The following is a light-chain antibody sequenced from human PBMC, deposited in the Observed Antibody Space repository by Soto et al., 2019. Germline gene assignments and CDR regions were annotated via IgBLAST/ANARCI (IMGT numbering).Light chain of an antibody. CDR1: QSISNW. CDR3: QQYDSYSRE. Sequence: DIQMTQSLSTLSASVGDRVTITCRASQSISNWLAWYQQKPGKAPTLLIYRASNLEGGVPSRFSGSGSGTEFTLTISSLQPDDFATYYCQQYDSYSREFGQGTKVEIK. CDR2: RAS. J-gene: IGKJ1*01. V-gene: IGKV1-5*03.